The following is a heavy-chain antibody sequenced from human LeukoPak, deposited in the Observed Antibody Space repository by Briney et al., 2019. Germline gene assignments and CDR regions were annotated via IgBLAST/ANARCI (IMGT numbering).Heavy chain of an antibody. D-gene: IGHD7-27*01. Sequence: SETLSLTCAVYGGSFSGYYWGWIRQPPGKGLEWIGYIYHTGSTSYSPSLKSRVTISADTSQNQFSLKLSSVTAADTAVYYCASRKLGNDYWGQGTLVTVSS. CDR2: IYHTGST. V-gene: IGHV4-59*01. J-gene: IGHJ4*02. CDR1: GGSFSGYY. CDR3: ASRKLGNDY.